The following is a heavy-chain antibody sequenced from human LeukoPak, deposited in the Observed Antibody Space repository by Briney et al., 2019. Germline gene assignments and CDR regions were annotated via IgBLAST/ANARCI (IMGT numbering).Heavy chain of an antibody. V-gene: IGHV4-59*01. CDR2: IYYSGST. Sequence: SETLSLTCTVSGGSISSYYWSWIRQPPGKGLEWIGYIYYSGSTNHNPSLKSRVTISVDTSKNQFSLKLSSVTAADTAVYYCARRRGYSEFDYWGQGTLVTVSS. CDR1: GGSISSYY. D-gene: IGHD5-18*01. J-gene: IGHJ4*02. CDR3: ARRRGYSEFDY.